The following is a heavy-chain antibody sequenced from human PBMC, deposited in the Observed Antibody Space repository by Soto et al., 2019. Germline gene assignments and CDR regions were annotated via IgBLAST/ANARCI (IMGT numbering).Heavy chain of an antibody. CDR2: ISAYNGNT. J-gene: IGHJ6*03. CDR3: ARDPALVELWFGEVTGYMDV. Sequence: ASVKVSCKASGYTFTSYGISWVRQAPGQGLEWMGWISAYNGNTNYAQKLQGRVTMTTDTSTSTAYMELRSLRSDDTAVYYCARDPALVELWFGEVTGYMDVWGKGTTVTVSS. D-gene: IGHD3-10*01. CDR1: GYTFTSYG. V-gene: IGHV1-18*01.